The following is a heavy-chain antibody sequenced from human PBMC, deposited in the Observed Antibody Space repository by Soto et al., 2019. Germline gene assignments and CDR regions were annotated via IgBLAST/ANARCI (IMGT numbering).Heavy chain of an antibody. J-gene: IGHJ6*02. CDR3: ARGVTGTTYYYGMDV. V-gene: IGHV3-21*01. D-gene: IGHD1-20*01. CDR2: ISSSSSYI. CDR1: GFTFSSYS. Sequence: EVQLVESGGGLVKPGWSLRLSCAASGFTFSSYSMNWVRQAPGKGLEWVSSISSSSSYIYYADSVKGRFTISRDNAKNSLYLQMNSLRAEDTAVYYCARGVTGTTYYYGMDVWGQGTTVTVSS.